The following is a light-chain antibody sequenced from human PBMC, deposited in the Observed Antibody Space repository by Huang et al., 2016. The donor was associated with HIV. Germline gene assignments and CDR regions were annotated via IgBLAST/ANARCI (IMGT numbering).Light chain of an antibody. Sequence: EIVLTQSPAPLFLSPGERATLAFRPSQRVRSYLAWYQQKPGQAPRLLIYDASNRATGIPARFSGSGSGTDFTLTISNLQSEDFAVYYCQQRSAWPLTFGGGTKVEI. CDR1: QRVRSY. J-gene: IGKJ4*01. V-gene: IGKV3-11*01. CDR3: QQRSAWPLT. CDR2: DAS.